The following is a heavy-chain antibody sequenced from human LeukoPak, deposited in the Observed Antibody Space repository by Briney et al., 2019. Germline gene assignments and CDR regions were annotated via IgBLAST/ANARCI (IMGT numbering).Heavy chain of an antibody. CDR3: ARDRYVYSSSWYYFDY. D-gene: IGHD6-13*01. CDR2: IYTSGST. CDR1: GGSISSYY. V-gene: IGHV4-4*07. Sequence: SETLSLTCTVSGGSISSYYWSWIRQPPGKGLEWIGRIYTSGSTNYNPSLKSRVTMSVDTSKNQFSLKLSSVTAADTAVYYCARDRYVYSSSWYYFDYWGQGTLVTVSS. J-gene: IGHJ4*02.